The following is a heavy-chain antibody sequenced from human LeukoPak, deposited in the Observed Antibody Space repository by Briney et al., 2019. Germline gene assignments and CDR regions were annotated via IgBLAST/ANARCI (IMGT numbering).Heavy chain of an antibody. J-gene: IGHJ5*02. CDR3: ARDVLYCSSTSCRTYDDWFDP. Sequence: ASVKVSCKASGYTFTGYYMHWVRQAPGQGLEWMGWINPNSGGTNYAQKFQGRVSMTRDTSISTAYMELSRLRSDDTAVYYCARDVLYCSSTSCRTYDDWFDPWGQGTLVTVSS. CDR1: GYTFTGYY. V-gene: IGHV1-2*02. D-gene: IGHD2-2*01. CDR2: INPNSGGT.